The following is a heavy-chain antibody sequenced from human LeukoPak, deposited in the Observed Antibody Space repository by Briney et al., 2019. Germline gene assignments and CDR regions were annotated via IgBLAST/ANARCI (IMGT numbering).Heavy chain of an antibody. Sequence: ASVKVSCKASGYIFISYGISWVRQAPGQGREGMGWKSAYNGKTNYAQKFQGRVTMTTDASTSTAYMELRRLRSDDTAVYFCARGITIYRVVTPEAFDIWGQGTMVTVSS. CDR3: ARGITIYRVVTPEAFDI. D-gene: IGHD3-3*01. V-gene: IGHV1-18*01. CDR2: KSAYNGKT. CDR1: GYIFISYG. J-gene: IGHJ3*02.